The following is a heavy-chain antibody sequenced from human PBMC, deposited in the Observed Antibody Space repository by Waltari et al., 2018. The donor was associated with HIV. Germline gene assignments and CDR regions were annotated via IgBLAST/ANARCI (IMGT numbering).Heavy chain of an antibody. CDR1: GYPFLRYY. D-gene: IGHD2-15*01. V-gene: IGHV1-46*01. J-gene: IGHJ4*02. CDR2: INPSGNST. CDR3: ARAPCSGGSCRLFDY. Sequence: QVQLVQSGAEVKKPGASVKVSCKASGYPFLRYYMHWVRQAPGQGLEWMGIINPSGNSTSYVQKFQGRLTMTRDTSTSTVYMELSSLRSEDTAVYYCARAPCSGGSCRLFDYWGQGTLVTVSS.